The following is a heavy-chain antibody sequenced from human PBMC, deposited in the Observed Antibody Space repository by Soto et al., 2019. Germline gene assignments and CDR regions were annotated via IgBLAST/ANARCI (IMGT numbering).Heavy chain of an antibody. CDR3: AKDRKAAPNNWFDP. Sequence: GGSLRLSCAASGFTFSSYSMNWVRQAPGKGLEWVSAISGSGGSTYYADSVKGRFTISRDNSKNTLYLQMNSLRAEDTAVYYCAKDRKAAPNNWFDPWGQGTLVTVSS. J-gene: IGHJ5*02. V-gene: IGHV3-23*01. CDR1: GFTFSSYS. D-gene: IGHD6-13*01. CDR2: ISGSGGST.